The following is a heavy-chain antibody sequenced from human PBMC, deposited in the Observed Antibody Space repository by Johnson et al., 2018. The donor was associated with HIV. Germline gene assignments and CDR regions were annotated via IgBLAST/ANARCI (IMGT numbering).Heavy chain of an antibody. CDR1: GFTFSTYA. D-gene: IGHD3-22*01. Sequence: VQVVESGGGLVQPGGSLRLSCAASGFTFSTYAMHWVRQAPGKGLEYVSAISKNGDSTYYADSVRGRFTISRDNSNNTLFLQMGSLRVEDMAVYYCAIPYYYDSGVYHWGQGTMV. V-gene: IGHV3-64*07. CDR3: AIPYYYDSGVYH. J-gene: IGHJ3*01. CDR2: ISKNGDST.